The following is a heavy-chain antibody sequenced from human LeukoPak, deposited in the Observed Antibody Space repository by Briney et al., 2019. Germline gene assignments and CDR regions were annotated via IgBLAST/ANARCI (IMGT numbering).Heavy chain of an antibody. D-gene: IGHD3-3*01. CDR1: GYIFTSYY. V-gene: IGHV1-46*01. CDR3: ARDGFQGTIFGVVDWFDP. Sequence: ASVKVSCKASGYIFTSYYMHWVRQAPGQGLEWMGMINPSGGSTSYAQKFRGRVTMTRDTSTSTVYMELSSLRSEDTAVYYCARDGFQGTIFGVVDWFDPWGQGTLVTVSS. J-gene: IGHJ5*02. CDR2: INPSGGST.